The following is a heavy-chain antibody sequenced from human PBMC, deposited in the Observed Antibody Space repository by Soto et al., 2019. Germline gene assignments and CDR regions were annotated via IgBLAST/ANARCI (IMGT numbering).Heavy chain of an antibody. D-gene: IGHD3-10*01. V-gene: IGHV3-23*01. CDR2: ISGSGART. CDR1: GFTFSSYA. CDR3: AKDLEYDGSGSYYNGAYYYYYYMDV. Sequence: EVQLLESGGGLVQPGGSLRLSCAASGFTFSSYAMSWVRQAPGKGLEWVSGISGSGARTYYADSAKGRFTISRDNSKNILYLKKNSLRAEDTAVYYCAKDLEYDGSGSYYNGAYYYYYYMDVWSKGGTVAVSS. J-gene: IGHJ6*03.